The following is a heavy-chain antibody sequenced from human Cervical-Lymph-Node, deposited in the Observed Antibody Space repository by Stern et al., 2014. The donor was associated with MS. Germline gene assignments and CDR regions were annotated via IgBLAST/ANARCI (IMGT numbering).Heavy chain of an antibody. J-gene: IGHJ4*02. CDR2: ISHSGDT. CDR3: ARDPAYFDY. CDR1: GFSISSGYH. Sequence: QVQLQESGPGLVKPSETLSLTCSVSGFSISSGYHWGWIRQPPGNGMEWIGSISHSGDTFYNPSLKRRVTISVATPKNRLSLKLRSGTAADTAVYYCARDPAYFDYWGQGTPVTVSS. V-gene: IGHV4-38-2*02.